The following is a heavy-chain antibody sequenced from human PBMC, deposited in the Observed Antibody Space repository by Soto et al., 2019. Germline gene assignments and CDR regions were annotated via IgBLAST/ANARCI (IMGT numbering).Heavy chain of an antibody. V-gene: IGHV3-15*01. CDR1: GFTFSNAW. CDR2: IKSKTDGGTT. CDR3: TTDQATTTVSYYFDY. D-gene: IGHD4-17*01. J-gene: IGHJ4*02. Sequence: GGSLRLSCAASGFTFSNAWMSWVRQAPGKGLEWVGRIKSKTDGGTTDYAAPVKGRFTISRDDSKNTLYLQMNSLKTEDTAVYYCTTDQATTTVSYYFDYWGQGTLVTVSS.